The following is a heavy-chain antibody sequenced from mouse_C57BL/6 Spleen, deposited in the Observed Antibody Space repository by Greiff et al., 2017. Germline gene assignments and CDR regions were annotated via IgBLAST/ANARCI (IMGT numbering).Heavy chain of an antibody. D-gene: IGHD2-4*01. CDR3: GRVGDYDPFYAMDY. CDR1: GYTFTSYG. Sequence: VQLQQSGAELARPGASVKLSCKASGYTFTSYGISWVKQRTGQGLEWIGVINPRSGGTYYNEKFKGKATLTADKSSSTAYMELRSLTSEDSAVYCGGRVGDYDPFYAMDYWGQGTSVTVSS. CDR2: INPRSGGT. V-gene: IGHV1-81*01. J-gene: IGHJ4*01.